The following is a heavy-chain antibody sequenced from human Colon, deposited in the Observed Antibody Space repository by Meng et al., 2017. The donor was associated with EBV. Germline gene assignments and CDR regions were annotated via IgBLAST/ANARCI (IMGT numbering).Heavy chain of an antibody. V-gene: IGHV4-39*07. CDR3: ARERGGVTRDFDS. J-gene: IGHJ4*02. CDR1: GDSITTNGDY. Sequence: RQPEGSGPGLLKPSETLSLTCSVSGDSITTNGDYWGWIRQSPGKGLEWIGSIFYSGNTYFNPSLKTRVTISVDTSKNQFSLKLSSVTAADTAIYYCARERGGVTRDFDSWGQGALVTVSS. CDR2: IFYSGNT. D-gene: IGHD3-16*01.